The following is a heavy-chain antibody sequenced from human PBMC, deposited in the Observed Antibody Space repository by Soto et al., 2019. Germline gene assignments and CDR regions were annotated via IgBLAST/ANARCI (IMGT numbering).Heavy chain of an antibody. CDR2: IYHSGST. CDR3: SRLGYCSSTSYLRDLGWFDY. V-gene: IGHV4-30-2*01. CDR1: GGSITRGGYS. Sequence: QLQLQESGSGLVKPSQTLSLTCAVSGGSITRGGYSWSWIRQPPGKGLEWIGYIYHSGSTYYNPSLKRRVTISVDRDKNQLSPELSSVTAADTAVYYCSRLGYCSSTSYLRDLGWFDYSGQGTLVTVS. J-gene: IGHJ5*01. D-gene: IGHD2-2*01.